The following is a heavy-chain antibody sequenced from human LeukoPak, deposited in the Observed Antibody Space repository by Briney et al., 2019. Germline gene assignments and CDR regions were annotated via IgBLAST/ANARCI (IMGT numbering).Heavy chain of an antibody. J-gene: IGHJ3*02. V-gene: IGHV4-34*01. D-gene: IGHD4-23*01. CDR2: INHSGST. Sequence: SETLSLTCAVYGGSFSGYYWSRIRQPPGKGLEWIGEINHSGSTNYNLSLKSRVTISVDTSKNQFSLKLSSVTAADTAVYYCARGPQDRSTVVTPRRAFDIWGQGTMVTVSS. CDR3: ARGPQDRSTVVTPRRAFDI. CDR1: GGSFSGYY.